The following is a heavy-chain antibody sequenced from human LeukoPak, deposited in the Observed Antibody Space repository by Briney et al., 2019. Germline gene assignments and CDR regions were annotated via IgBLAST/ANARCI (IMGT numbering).Heavy chain of an antibody. Sequence: PGGSLRLSCAASGFTVSSNYMSWVRQAPGKGLEWVSVIYSGGSTYYADSVKGRFTISRDNSKNTLYLQMNSLRVEDTAVYYCARQSGVSINWFDPWGQGTLVTVSS. D-gene: IGHD3-10*01. CDR2: IYSGGST. V-gene: IGHV3-66*04. J-gene: IGHJ5*02. CDR3: ARQSGVSINWFDP. CDR1: GFTVSSNY.